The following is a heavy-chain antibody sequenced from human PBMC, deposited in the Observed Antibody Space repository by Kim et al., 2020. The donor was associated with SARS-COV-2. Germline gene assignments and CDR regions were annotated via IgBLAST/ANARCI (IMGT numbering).Heavy chain of an antibody. CDR1: GYTLNELS. CDR3: ATAFAVRGDRRDHYYYYGIAV. V-gene: IGHV1-24*01. CDR2: IDPEDAET. D-gene: IGHD3-10*01. Sequence: ASVKVSCKVSGYTLNELSIHWVRQAPGRGLEWMGGIDPEDAETIYAQKFQGRVTMTEDTSTDTAYMELGSLRSEDTAVYYCATAFAVRGDRRDHYYYYGIAVWGQGTTVTVSS. J-gene: IGHJ6*02.